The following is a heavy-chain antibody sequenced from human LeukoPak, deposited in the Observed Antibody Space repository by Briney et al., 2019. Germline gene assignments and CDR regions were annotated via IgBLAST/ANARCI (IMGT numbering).Heavy chain of an antibody. V-gene: IGHV3-21*01. CDR3: ARDVSRRKGFDY. Sequence: PGGSLRLSCAASGFTFSSYSMNWVRQAPGRGLEWVSSISSSSGYIYYADSVKGRFTISRDNAKNSLYLQMNSLRAEDTAVYYCARDVSRRKGFDYWGQGTLVTVSS. CDR2: ISSSSGYI. D-gene: IGHD2-8*01. CDR1: GFTFSSYS. J-gene: IGHJ4*02.